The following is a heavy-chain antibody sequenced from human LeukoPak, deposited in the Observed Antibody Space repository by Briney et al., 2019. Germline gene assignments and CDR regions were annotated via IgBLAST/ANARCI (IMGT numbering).Heavy chain of an antibody. J-gene: IGHJ4*02. CDR2: ISSFSGTI. CDR1: GFTFSSYG. Sequence: GGSLRLSCAASGFTFSSYGMNWVRQAPGKGLEWVSYISSFSGTINYADSVKGRFTISRDNAKNSLYLQMNSLRAEDTAVYYCARDLGYWGQGTLVTVSS. V-gene: IGHV3-48*01. CDR3: ARDLGY.